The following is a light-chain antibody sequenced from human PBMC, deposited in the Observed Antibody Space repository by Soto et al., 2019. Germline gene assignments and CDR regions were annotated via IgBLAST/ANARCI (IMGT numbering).Light chain of an antibody. V-gene: IGLV2-14*01. Sequence: QSVLTQPASVSGSPGQSITISCTGTSSDVGGYNYVSWYQQHPGKAPKLMIYEVSNRPSGVSNRFSGSKSGNTASLTISGLQAEDEADYYCSSYTSSSIVVFXGGTNVTVL. CDR3: SSYTSSSIVV. CDR2: EVS. CDR1: SSDVGGYNY. J-gene: IGLJ2*01.